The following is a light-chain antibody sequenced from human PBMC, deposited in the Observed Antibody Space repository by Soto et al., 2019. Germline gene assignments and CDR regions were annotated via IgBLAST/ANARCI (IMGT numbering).Light chain of an antibody. V-gene: IGLV2-14*01. CDR1: SCDIGACDY. CDR3: FSFTPSSTHV. CDR2: EVN. J-gene: IGLJ1*01. Sequence: YALPQPSSLSGAPGQSITISCTGTSCDIGACDYVSWFQQHPGKAPKLMISEVNNRPSGVSNRFSGSKPGNTAYLTISGLQVEDEAEYFCFSFTPSSTHVLGTGSKVTGL.